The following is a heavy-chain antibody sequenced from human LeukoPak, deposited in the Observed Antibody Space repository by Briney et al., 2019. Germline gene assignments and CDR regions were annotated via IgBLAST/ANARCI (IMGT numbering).Heavy chain of an antibody. Sequence: GGSLRLSCAASRFTFSTYWMHWVRQAPGKGLVWVARINSDGSGTSYADSVKGRITISRDNAKNTLYLQMNSLRAEDTAVYYCARTATHYRHAFDIWGQGTMVNVAS. CDR3: ARTATHYRHAFDI. D-gene: IGHD1-26*01. J-gene: IGHJ3*02. CDR2: INSDGSGT. CDR1: RFTFSTYW. V-gene: IGHV3-74*01.